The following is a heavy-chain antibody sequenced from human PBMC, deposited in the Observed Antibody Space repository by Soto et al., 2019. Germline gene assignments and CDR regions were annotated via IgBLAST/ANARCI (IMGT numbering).Heavy chain of an antibody. V-gene: IGHV1-18*01. CDR2: INAYNGNT. CDR1: GKTFTNIV. CDR3: ARDDPSEAFDY. J-gene: IGHJ4*02. Sequence: QVQLVQSGAEVKKPGASVKLSCKTSGKTFTNIVITGVRQAPEQGFEWMGWINAYNGNTNYAQILQGRVTMTTDTSTSTAYMELRSLRSDDTAAYYCARDDPSEAFDYWGQGTLVTVSS.